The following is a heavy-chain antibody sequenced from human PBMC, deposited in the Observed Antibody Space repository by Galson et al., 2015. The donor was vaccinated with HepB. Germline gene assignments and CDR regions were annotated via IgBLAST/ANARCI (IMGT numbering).Heavy chain of an antibody. D-gene: IGHD3-22*01. V-gene: IGHV3-30*18. CDR3: AKIRDSYDSSAFYFLAD. CDR1: GFTFSSYG. Sequence: SLRLSCAASGFTFSSYGMHWVRQAPGKGLEWVAVISYDGSNKYYADSVKGRFTISRDNSKNTLYLQMNSLRAEDTAVYYCAKIRDSYDSSAFYFLADWGQGTLVTVSS. J-gene: IGHJ4*02. CDR2: ISYDGSNK.